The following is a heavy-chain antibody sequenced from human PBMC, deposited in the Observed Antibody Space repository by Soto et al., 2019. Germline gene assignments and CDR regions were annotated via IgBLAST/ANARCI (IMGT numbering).Heavy chain of an antibody. V-gene: IGHV3-23*01. CDR3: AKDRVIGGVGPHFDY. J-gene: IGHJ4*02. Sequence: PGESLKISCVTSGFTFSSYAISWVRPAPGQGLEWVSAIVGSGDNTYYSDSVKGRFTISRDNSKNTLYLQMNSLRAEDTATYYCAKDRVIGGVGPHFDYWGQGTLVTVSS. CDR2: IVGSGDNT. CDR1: GFTFSSYA. D-gene: IGHD3-22*01.